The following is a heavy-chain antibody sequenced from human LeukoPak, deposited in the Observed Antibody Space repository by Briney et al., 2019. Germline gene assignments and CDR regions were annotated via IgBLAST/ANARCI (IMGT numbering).Heavy chain of an antibody. Sequence: GGSLRLSCAASGFTFNNYGIHWVRQAAGKGLEWVAVISYDGSNKYYADSVKGRFTISRDNSKNTLYLQMNSLRAEDTAVYYCAKLDSSGYRDYWGQGTLVTVSS. CDR3: AKLDSSGYRDY. J-gene: IGHJ4*02. D-gene: IGHD3-22*01. CDR1: GFTFNNYG. CDR2: ISYDGSNK. V-gene: IGHV3-30*18.